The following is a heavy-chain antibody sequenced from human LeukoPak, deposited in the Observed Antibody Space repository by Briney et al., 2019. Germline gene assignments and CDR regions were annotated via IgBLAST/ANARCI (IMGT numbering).Heavy chain of an antibody. J-gene: IGHJ6*03. CDR1: GGSFNGYY. D-gene: IGHD2-2*01. CDR2: INHSGST. Sequence: PSETLSLTCAVYGGSFNGYYWTWIRQPPGKGLEWIGEINHSGSTNYNPSLKSRVTISVDTSKNQFSLKLSSVTAADTAVYYCARGIVVPAAIESSYYYYMDVWGKGTTVTVSS. CDR3: ARGIVVPAAIESSYYYYMDV. V-gene: IGHV4-34*01.